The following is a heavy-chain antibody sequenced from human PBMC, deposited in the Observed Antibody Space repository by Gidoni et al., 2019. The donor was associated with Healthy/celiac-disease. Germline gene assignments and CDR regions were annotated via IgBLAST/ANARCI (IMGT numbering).Heavy chain of an antibody. CDR1: AC. J-gene: IGHJ4*02. CDR2: IKSNTDGGTT. D-gene: IGHD2-2*01. Sequence: ACMSWVRQAPGKGLEWVGRIKSNTDGGTTDYAAPVKGRFTISRDDSKNTLYRQMNSLKTEDTAVYYCTTDPDIVVVPADLNDYWGQGTLVTVSS. CDR3: TTDPDIVVVPADLNDY. V-gene: IGHV3-15*01.